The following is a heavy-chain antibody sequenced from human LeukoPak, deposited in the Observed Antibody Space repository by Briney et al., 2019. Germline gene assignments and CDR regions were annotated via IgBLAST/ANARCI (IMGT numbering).Heavy chain of an antibody. J-gene: IGHJ4*02. Sequence: PSETLSLTCIVSGGSINSGTYYWSWIRQHPGKGLEWIGYIHNSGSTSYNPSLKSRVTMSVDTSKNQFSLKLSSVTAADTAVYYCARDEAGNFDYWGQGTLVTVSS. CDR1: GGSINSGTYY. V-gene: IGHV4-31*03. CDR3: ARDEAGNFDY. CDR2: IHNSGST.